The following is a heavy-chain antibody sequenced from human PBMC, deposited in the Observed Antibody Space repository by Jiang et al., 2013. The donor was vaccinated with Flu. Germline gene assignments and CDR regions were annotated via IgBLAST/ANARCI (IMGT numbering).Heavy chain of an antibody. D-gene: IGHD4-17*01. CDR1: GGSLSGYY. J-gene: IGHJ3*02. CDR2: INHSGST. CDR3: ATTASPSRVDAFDI. V-gene: IGHV4-34*01. Sequence: LLKPSETLSLTCAVYGGSLSGYYWSWIRQPPGKGLEWIGEINHSGSTNYNPSLKSRVTISVDTSKNQFSLKLSSVTAADTAVYYCATTASPSRVDAFDIWGQGTMVTVSS.